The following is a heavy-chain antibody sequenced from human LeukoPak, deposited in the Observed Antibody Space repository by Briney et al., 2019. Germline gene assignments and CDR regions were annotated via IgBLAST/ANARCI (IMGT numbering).Heavy chain of an antibody. Sequence: GGSLRLSCAASGFTFSDYYMSWIRQAPGKGLEGVSYISSSGSTIYYADSVKGRFTISRDNAKNSLYLQMNSLRAEDTAVYYCARVEMATIIDYWGQGTLVTVSS. V-gene: IGHV3-11*01. D-gene: IGHD5-24*01. CDR2: ISSSGSTI. J-gene: IGHJ4*02. CDR1: GFTFSDYY. CDR3: ARVEMATIIDY.